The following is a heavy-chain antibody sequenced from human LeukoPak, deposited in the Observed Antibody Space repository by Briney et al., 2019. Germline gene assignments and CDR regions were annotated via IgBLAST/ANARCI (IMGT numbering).Heavy chain of an antibody. CDR1: GGSISSYC. J-gene: IGHJ6*02. CDR2: IYYSGST. Sequence: SETLSLTCTVSGGSISSYCWSWIRQPPGKGLEWIGYIYYSGSTNYNPSLKSRVTISVDTSKNQFSLKLSSVTAADTAVYYCARVGGVVVPAAIPPYYYGMDVWGQGATVTVSS. CDR3: ARVGGVVVPAAIPPYYYGMDV. V-gene: IGHV4-59*01. D-gene: IGHD2-2*01.